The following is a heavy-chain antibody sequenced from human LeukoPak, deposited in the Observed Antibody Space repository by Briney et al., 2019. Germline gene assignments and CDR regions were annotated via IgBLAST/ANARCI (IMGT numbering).Heavy chain of an antibody. J-gene: IGHJ4*02. CDR2: ISYDGSNK. D-gene: IGHD4-11*01. CDR3: ARDLPVTTVTTFDH. V-gene: IGHV3-30-3*01. Sequence: GGSLRLSCAASGFTFSSYAMHWVRQAPGKGLEWVAVISYDGSNKYYADSVKGRFTISRDNSKNTLYLQMNSLRAEDTAVYYCARDLPVTTVTTFDHWGQGTLVTVSS. CDR1: GFTFSSYA.